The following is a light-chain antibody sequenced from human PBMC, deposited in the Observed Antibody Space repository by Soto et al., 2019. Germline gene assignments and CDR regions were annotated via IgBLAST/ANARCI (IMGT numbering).Light chain of an antibody. J-gene: IGLJ2*01. CDR3: ATWDDRLSSVV. Sequence: QSVLTQPPSASGTPGQRVTISCSGSSSNIGSNFVFWYQQLPGTAPKVLIYRNNERPSAVPDRFSGSKSGTSASLATSGLRSEDEADYYCATWDDRLSSVVFGGATKLTVL. V-gene: IGLV1-47*01. CDR1: SSNIGSNF. CDR2: RNN.